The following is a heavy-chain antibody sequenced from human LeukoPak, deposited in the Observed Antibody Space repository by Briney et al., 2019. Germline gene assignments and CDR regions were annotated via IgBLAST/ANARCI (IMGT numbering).Heavy chain of an antibody. CDR3: ARVGPPSRAFDY. V-gene: IGHV4-59*01. J-gene: IGHJ4*02. CDR1: GGSISSYY. CDR2: IYYRGST. D-gene: IGHD1-26*01. Sequence: SETLSLTCTVSGGSISSYYWTWIRQPPGKGLEWIGYIYYRGSTYYNPSLKSRITISVDTSENQFSLNLSSVTAADTAVYYCARVGPPSRAFDYWGQGTLVTVSS.